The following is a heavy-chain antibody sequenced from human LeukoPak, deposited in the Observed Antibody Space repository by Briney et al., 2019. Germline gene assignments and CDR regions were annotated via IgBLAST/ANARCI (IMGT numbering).Heavy chain of an antibody. Sequence: ASVKVSCKVSGYTLTELSMHWVRQAPGKGLEWMGGFDPEDGETIYAQKFQGGVTMTEDTSTDTAYMELSSLRSEDTAVYYCATHVVVPAAFNYYYYMDVWGKGTTVTVSS. CDR2: FDPEDGET. CDR1: GYTLTELS. J-gene: IGHJ6*03. D-gene: IGHD2-2*01. CDR3: ATHVVVPAAFNYYYYMDV. V-gene: IGHV1-24*01.